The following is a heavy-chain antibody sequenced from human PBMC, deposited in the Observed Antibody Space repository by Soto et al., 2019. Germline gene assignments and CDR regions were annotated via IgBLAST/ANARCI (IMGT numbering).Heavy chain of an antibody. J-gene: IGHJ1*01. CDR1: GFTFGSYW. CDR3: SRAAAAATYSPH. Sequence: GGSLRLSCAASGFTFGSYWMTWVRQAPGQGLEWVANIKEDGSQKHYVDSVKGRFTISRDNAENSLYLQMNSLRAEDTAVYYFSRAAAAATYSPHWRQGXLLTVSS. V-gene: IGHV3-7*01. CDR2: IKEDGSQK. D-gene: IGHD6-13*01.